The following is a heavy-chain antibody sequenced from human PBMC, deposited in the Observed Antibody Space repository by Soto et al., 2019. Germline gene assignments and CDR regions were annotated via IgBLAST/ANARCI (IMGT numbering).Heavy chain of an antibody. CDR3: ARVVEMATMDY. Sequence: GGSLRLSCAASGFTFSSYAMHWVRQAPGKGLEWVAVISYDGSNKYYADSVKGRFTISRDNSKNTLYLQMNSLRAEDTAEYYCARVVEMATMDYWGQGTLVTVSS. V-gene: IGHV3-30-3*01. D-gene: IGHD5-12*01. J-gene: IGHJ4*02. CDR1: GFTFSSYA. CDR2: ISYDGSNK.